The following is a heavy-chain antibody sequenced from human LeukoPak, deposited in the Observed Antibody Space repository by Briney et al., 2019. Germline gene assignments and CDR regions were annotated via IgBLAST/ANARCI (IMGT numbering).Heavy chain of an antibody. V-gene: IGHV4-38-2*01. CDR1: DSSISSGYF. CDR3: ATLLSDYGAHYFDS. Sequence: SETLSLTCAVTDSSISSGYFWGWIRQPPGKGLEWIGTLYHSGSTYYNPSLKSRVAISLDTSKTQFSLKLSSVTAADTALYYCATLLSDYGAHYFDSWGQGVLVTVSS. CDR2: LYHSGST. J-gene: IGHJ4*02. D-gene: IGHD4-17*01.